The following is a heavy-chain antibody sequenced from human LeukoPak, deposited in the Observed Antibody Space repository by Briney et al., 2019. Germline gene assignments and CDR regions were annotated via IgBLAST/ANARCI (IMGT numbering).Heavy chain of an antibody. Sequence: PGRSLRLSCAASGFAFSNYWMFWVRQAPGKGLVWISQTDTEGADTTYGDPAKGRFTASRGNAKNTLYLQMNSLRVEDTAVYFCARGAAITAGIDFWGQGTLVTVSS. D-gene: IGHD6-19*01. V-gene: IGHV3-74*01. CDR1: GFAFSNYW. CDR2: TDTEGADT. CDR3: ARGAAITAGIDF. J-gene: IGHJ4*02.